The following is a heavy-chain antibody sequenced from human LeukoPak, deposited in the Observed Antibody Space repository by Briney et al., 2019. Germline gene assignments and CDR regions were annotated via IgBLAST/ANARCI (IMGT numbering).Heavy chain of an antibody. J-gene: IGHJ4*02. V-gene: IGHV4-39*07. CDR3: ASNSGSRDY. CDR2: IYYNGST. D-gene: IGHD1-26*01. Sequence: SETLSLTCSVSGGSISSSSYYWGWIRQPPGKGLEWIGSIYYNGSTYYNPSLKSRVTISVDTSKNQFSLKLSSVTAADTAVDYCASNSGSRDYWGQGTLVTVSS. CDR1: GGSISSSSYY.